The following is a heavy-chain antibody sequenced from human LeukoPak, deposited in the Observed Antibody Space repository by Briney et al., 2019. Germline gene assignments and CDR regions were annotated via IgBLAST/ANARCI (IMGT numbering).Heavy chain of an antibody. CDR1: GYTFTGYY. V-gene: IGHV1-2*02. J-gene: IGHJ5*02. D-gene: IGHD5-18*01. CDR3: ARAKDTAMVIFPRWFDP. CDR2: INPNSGGT. Sequence: GASVKVSCKASGYTFTGYYMHWVRQAPGQGLEWMGWINPNSGGTNYAQKLQGRVTMTTDTSTSTAYMELRSLRSDDTAVYYCARAKDTAMVIFPRWFDPWGQGTLVTVSS.